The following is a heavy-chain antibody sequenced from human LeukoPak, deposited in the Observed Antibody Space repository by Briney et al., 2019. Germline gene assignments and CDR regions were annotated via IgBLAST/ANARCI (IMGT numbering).Heavy chain of an antibody. CDR2: IYPSDSDT. V-gene: IGHV5-51*01. CDR3: AKSARPYSSTWYFDF. J-gene: IGHJ4*02. CDR1: EYCFTSYC. D-gene: IGHD6-13*01. Sequence: HGESLKISCKGSEYCFTSYCIGWVRQLPGKGLEWMGIIYPSDSDTRYSPSFQGQVTITADKSINTAYLQWSSLKASDTAMYYCAKSARPYSSTWYFDFWGQGTLVTVSS.